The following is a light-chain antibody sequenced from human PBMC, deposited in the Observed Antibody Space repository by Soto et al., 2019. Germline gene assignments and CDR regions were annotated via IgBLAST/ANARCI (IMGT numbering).Light chain of an antibody. CDR3: LQLNTYPWT. Sequence: IQMTQSPSSLSASVGDRLSITCRASQVITNDLGWYQQKPGKAPKRLIYAASTLQSGVPSRFSSSGSGTEFTLTISSLQPEDVATYYCLQLNTYPWTFGKGTKVEIK. V-gene: IGKV1-17*01. J-gene: IGKJ1*01. CDR2: AAS. CDR1: QVITND.